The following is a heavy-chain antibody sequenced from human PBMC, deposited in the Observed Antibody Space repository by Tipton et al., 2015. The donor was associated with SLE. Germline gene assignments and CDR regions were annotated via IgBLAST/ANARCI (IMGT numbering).Heavy chain of an antibody. CDR2: LSYSGST. CDR1: GASIGSSAFS. D-gene: IGHD6-6*01. J-gene: IGHJ6*02. CDR3: ARYLLASRNYYGMDV. V-gene: IGHV4-39*07. Sequence: TLSLTCTVSGASIGSSAFSWGWIRQPPGKGLEWIASLSYSGSTYYNPSLRIRVTIPGATSKNQFSLKLSSVTAADTAVYYCARYLLASRNYYGMDVWGQGTTVTVSS.